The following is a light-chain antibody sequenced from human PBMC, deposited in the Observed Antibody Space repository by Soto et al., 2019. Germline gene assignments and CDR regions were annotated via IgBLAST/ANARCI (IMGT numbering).Light chain of an antibody. Sequence: QSALTQPASLSGSPGQSITISCTGTSSDIGAYDYVSWFQQHPGKAPKLMISEVNNRPSGVSNRFSGSKSGNTAYLTISGVQVEDEAEYFCFSITPNSTHVFGTGTKLTVL. J-gene: IGLJ1*01. CDR3: FSITPNSTHV. CDR1: SSDIGAYDY. CDR2: EVN. V-gene: IGLV2-14*01.